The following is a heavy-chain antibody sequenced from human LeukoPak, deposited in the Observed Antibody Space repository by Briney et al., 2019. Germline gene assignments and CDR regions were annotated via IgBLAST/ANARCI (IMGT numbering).Heavy chain of an antibody. CDR3: ARMYYDSSGSYNFDY. V-gene: IGHV3-21*01. Sequence: GGSLRLSCAASGFTFSSYSMNWVRQAPGKGLEWASSISSSSSYIYYADSVKGRFTISRDNAKNSLYLQMNSLRAEDTAVYYCARMYYDSSGSYNFDYWGQGTLVTVSS. D-gene: IGHD3-22*01. J-gene: IGHJ4*02. CDR1: GFTFSSYS. CDR2: ISSSSSYI.